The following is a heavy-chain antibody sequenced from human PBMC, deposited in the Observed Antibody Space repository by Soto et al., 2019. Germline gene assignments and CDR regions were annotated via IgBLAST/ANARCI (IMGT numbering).Heavy chain of an antibody. Sequence: QVQLVQSGDEVRRPGASVKVSCKASGYTFSNDGINWVRQAPGQGLEWMGWISAYNGNTEYAQNFQGRVTMTTDTSTSTAYMELRSLRSDDTAVYSCARGGPTSADYYYGMDVWGLGTTVTVSS. J-gene: IGHJ6*02. CDR3: ARGGPTSADYYYGMDV. V-gene: IGHV1-18*01. CDR2: ISAYNGNT. D-gene: IGHD3-10*01. CDR1: GYTFSNDG.